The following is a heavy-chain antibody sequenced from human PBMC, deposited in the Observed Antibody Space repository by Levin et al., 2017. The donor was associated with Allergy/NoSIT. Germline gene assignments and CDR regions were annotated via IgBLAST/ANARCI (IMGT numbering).Heavy chain of an antibody. CDR3: ARDRVDIVATNWFDP. J-gene: IGHJ5*02. D-gene: IGHD5-12*01. V-gene: IGHV3-21*01. CDR2: ISSSSSYI. CDR1: GFTFSSYS. Sequence: GGSLRLSCAASGFTFSSYSMNWVRQAPGKGLEWVSSISSSSSYIYYADSVKGRFTISRDNAKNSLYLQMNSLRAEDTAVYYCARDRVDIVATNWFDPWGQGTLVTVSS.